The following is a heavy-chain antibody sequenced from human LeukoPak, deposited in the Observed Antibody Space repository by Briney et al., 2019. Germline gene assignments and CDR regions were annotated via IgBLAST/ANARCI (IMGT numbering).Heavy chain of an antibody. CDR2: TYYRSKWYN. CDR3: TREHGWGSSDY. D-gene: IGHD7-27*01. CDR1: GDSVSSNSAS. Sequence: SQTLSLTCAISGDSVSSNSASWNWIRHSPSRGLEWLGRTYYRSKWYNDYAASVQCRITINPDTSKNQLSLQMNAVTPEDTAVYYCTREHGWGSSDYWGQGTLVTVSS. V-gene: IGHV6-1*01. J-gene: IGHJ4*02.